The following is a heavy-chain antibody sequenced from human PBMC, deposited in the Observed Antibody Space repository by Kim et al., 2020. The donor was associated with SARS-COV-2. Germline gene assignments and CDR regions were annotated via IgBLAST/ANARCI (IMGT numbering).Heavy chain of an antibody. Sequence: GESLKISCKGSGYSFTSYWIAWVRQMPGKGLEWMGIIYPGDSDTRYSPSFQGQVTISADKSISTAYLQWNSLKASDTAMYYCARQNSGYSSGWYYYYVMDVWGQGTTVTVSS. J-gene: IGHJ6*02. CDR2: IYPGDSDT. D-gene: IGHD6-19*01. CDR1: GYSFTSYW. CDR3: ARQNSGYSSGWYYYYVMDV. V-gene: IGHV5-51*01.